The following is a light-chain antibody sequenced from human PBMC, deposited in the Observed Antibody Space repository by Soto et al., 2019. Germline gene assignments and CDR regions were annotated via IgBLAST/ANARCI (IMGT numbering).Light chain of an antibody. J-gene: IGKJ1*01. CDR2: DNS. CDR1: QTISSNY. V-gene: IGKV3-11*01. CDR3: QHRSIWPPTWT. Sequence: EIVLTQSPATLSLSPGERATLSCRASQTISSNYLAWYQQKPGQAPRLLIYDNSDRATGIPARFSGSGSGTDFTRTISSLEPEDFAVYYCQHRSIWPPTWTFGQGTKVEI.